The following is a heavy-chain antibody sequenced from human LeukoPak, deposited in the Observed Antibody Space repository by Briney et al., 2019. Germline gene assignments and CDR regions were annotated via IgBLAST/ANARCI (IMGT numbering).Heavy chain of an antibody. CDR1: GGSFSAYY. D-gene: IGHD2/OR15-2a*01. Sequence: SETLSLTCAVYGGSFSAYYWSWIRQPPGKGLEWIGEINHSGSTKYNPSFKSRGAISVDTSKNQFSLNLRSVTAADTAVYYCARGFSPGLRFDPWGQGTLVTVSS. J-gene: IGHJ5*02. CDR3: ARGFSPGLRFDP. V-gene: IGHV4-34*01. CDR2: INHSGST.